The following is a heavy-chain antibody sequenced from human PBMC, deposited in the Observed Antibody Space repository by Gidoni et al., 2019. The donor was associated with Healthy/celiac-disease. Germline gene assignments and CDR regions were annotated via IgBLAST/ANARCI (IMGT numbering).Heavy chain of an antibody. CDR2: ISAYNGNT. CDR3: ASGRYGSGSTYYYGMDV. CDR1: GYAFTSYD. V-gene: IGHV1-18*01. Sequence: QVQLVQSGAEVKKPGASVKVSCKTSGYAFTSYDISWVRQAPGQGLEWMGWISAYNGNTNYAQKLQGRVTMTTDTFTSTAYMELRSLRSDDTAVYYCASGRYGSGSTYYYGMDVWGQGTTVTVSS. D-gene: IGHD3-10*01. J-gene: IGHJ6*02.